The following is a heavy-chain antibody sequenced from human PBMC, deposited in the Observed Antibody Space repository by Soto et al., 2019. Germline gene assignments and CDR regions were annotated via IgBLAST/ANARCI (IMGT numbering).Heavy chain of an antibody. Sequence: EASVKVSCKASGGTFSSYAISWVRQAPGQGLEWMGGIIPIFGTANYAQKFQGRVTITADESTSTAYMELSSLRSEDTAVYYCARDRYSGYDPVDYWGQGTLVTVSS. CDR3: ARDRYSGYDPVDY. J-gene: IGHJ4*02. CDR1: GGTFSSYA. D-gene: IGHD5-12*01. V-gene: IGHV1-69*13. CDR2: IIPIFGTA.